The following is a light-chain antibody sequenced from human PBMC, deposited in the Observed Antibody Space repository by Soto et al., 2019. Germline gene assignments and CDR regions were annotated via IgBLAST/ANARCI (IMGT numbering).Light chain of an antibody. Sequence: DIQMTQSPSTLSASVGDRVTITCRASQIISSWLAWYQQKPGKAPKLLIYKASSLESGVQSRFSGSGSGTEFTLTISSLQPDDFATYYCQQYNSYPKTFGQGTKVDI. J-gene: IGKJ1*01. CDR3: QQYNSYPKT. CDR1: QIISSW. CDR2: KAS. V-gene: IGKV1-5*03.